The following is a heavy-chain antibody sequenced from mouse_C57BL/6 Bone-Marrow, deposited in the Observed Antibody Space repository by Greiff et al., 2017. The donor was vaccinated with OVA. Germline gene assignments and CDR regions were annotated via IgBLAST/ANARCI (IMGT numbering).Heavy chain of an antibody. J-gene: IGHJ4*01. Sequence: DVKLQESGPVLVKPGASVKMSCKASGYTFTDYYMNWVKQSHGKSLEWIGVINPSNGGTSYNQKFKGKATLTVDKSSSTAYMELNSLTSEDSAVYYCAREGHYYGSSYYAMDYWGQGTSVTVSS. CDR3: AREGHYYGSSYYAMDY. CDR1: GYTFTDYY. V-gene: IGHV1-19*01. CDR2: INPSNGGT. D-gene: IGHD1-1*01.